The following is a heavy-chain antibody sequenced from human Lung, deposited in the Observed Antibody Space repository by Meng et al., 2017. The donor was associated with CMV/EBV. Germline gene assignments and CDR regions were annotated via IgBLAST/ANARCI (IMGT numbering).Heavy chain of an antibody. Sequence: SCAASGFTFSNAWMSWVRQAPGKGLEWVGRIKRNTDGGTRDHAAPVRGRFTISRDDSKNTLYLQMNSLTTEDTAVYYCTTAGANYEPDYWDQGTXVTVSS. V-gene: IGHV3-15*01. D-gene: IGHD3-22*01. CDR3: TTAGANYEPDY. J-gene: IGHJ4*02. CDR1: GFTFSNAW. CDR2: IKRNTDGGTR.